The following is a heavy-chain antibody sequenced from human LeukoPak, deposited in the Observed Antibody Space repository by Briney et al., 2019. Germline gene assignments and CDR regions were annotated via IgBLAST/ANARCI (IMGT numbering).Heavy chain of an antibody. CDR1: GFTFSSYG. CDR3: ARQGRDYYDSSGYYVSAGGRFDY. CDR2: ISYDGSNK. J-gene: IGHJ4*02. V-gene: IGHV3-30*03. D-gene: IGHD3-22*01. Sequence: GGSLRLSCAASGFTFSSYGMHWVRQAPGKGLEWVAVISYDGSNKYYADSVKGRFTISRDNSKNTLYLQMNSLRAEDTALYYCARQGRDYYDSSGYYVSAGGRFDYWGQGTLVTVSS.